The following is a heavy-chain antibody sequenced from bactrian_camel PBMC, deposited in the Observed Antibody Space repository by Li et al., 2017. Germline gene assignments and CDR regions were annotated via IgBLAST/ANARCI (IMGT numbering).Heavy chain of an antibody. CDR3: AAYPCTWSEKGWVQSGQGY. CDR1: GYTFTRHC. J-gene: IGHJ6*01. D-gene: IGHD5*01. Sequence: QVQLVESGGGSVQAGGSLRLSCQASGYTFTRHCMAWFRQAPGMEREGVASVNTGGTGPYYADSVKGRFTVSKDNAKTTLYLEMNSLKPEDTAMYYCAAYPCTWSEKGWVQSGQGYSGQGTQVTVS. CDR2: VNTGGTGP. V-gene: IGHV3S1*01.